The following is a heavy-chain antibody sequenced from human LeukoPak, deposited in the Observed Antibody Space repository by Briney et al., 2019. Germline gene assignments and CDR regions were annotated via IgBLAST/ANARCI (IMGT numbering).Heavy chain of an antibody. D-gene: IGHD6-13*01. CDR1: GYTFTGYY. CDR3: ARLWAGYSSTFDY. J-gene: IGHJ4*02. V-gene: IGHV1-2*02. CDR2: INPNSGGT. Sequence: ASVKVSCKASGYTFTGYYMHWVRQAPGQGLEWMGWINPNSGGTNYAQKFQGRVTMTRDTSISTAYMELSRLRSDDTAVYYCARLWAGYSSTFDYWGQGTLVTVSS.